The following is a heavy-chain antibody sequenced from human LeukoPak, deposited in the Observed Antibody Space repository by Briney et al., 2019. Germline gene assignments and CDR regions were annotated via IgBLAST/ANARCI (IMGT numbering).Heavy chain of an antibody. V-gene: IGHV4-34*01. CDR1: GGSFSGYY. J-gene: IGHJ4*02. CDR3: AREGATAYYFDY. Sequence: SETLSLTCAVYGGSFSGYYWSWIRQPPGKGLEWLGEINHSGSTNYNPSLKSRVTISVDTSKNQFSLKLSSVTAADTAVYYCAREGATAYYFDYWGQGTLVTVSS. CDR2: INHSGST. D-gene: IGHD5-18*01.